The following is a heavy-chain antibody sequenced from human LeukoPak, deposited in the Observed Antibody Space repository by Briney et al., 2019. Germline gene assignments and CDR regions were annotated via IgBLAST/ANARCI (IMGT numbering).Heavy chain of an antibody. CDR1: GHTFTSYY. J-gene: IGHJ5*02. D-gene: IGHD2-2*02. Sequence: ASVKVSCKASGHTFTSYYMHWVRQAPGQGLEWMGIINPSGGSTSYAQKFQGRVTMTRDTSTSTVYMELSSLRSEDMAVYYCATARGACSSTSCYTGSWFDPWGQGTLVTVSS. CDR2: INPSGGST. V-gene: IGHV1-46*03. CDR3: ATARGACSSTSCYTGSWFDP.